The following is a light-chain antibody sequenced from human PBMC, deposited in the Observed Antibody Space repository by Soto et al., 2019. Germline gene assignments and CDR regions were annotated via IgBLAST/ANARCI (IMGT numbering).Light chain of an antibody. V-gene: IGKV3-20*01. CDR2: GAS. J-gene: IGKJ1*01. Sequence: VLTQSPGTLSLSPGARATISCRASQSVTDTYLTWYQQKPGQAPRLLIYGASRRATGIPDRFSGSGSGTDFTLTISRLEPEDFAVYYCQQYGSSPQGTFGQGTKVEIK. CDR1: QSVTDTY. CDR3: QQYGSSPQGT.